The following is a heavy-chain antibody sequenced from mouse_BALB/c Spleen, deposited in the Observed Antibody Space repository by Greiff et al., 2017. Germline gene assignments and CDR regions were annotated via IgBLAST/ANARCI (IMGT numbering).Heavy chain of an antibody. CDR3: ASRGTGTFAY. V-gene: IGHV3-8*02. CDR1: GYSITSGY. D-gene: IGHD4-1*01. J-gene: IGHJ3*01. CDR2: ISYSGST. Sequence: EVKLLESGPSLVKPSQTLSLTCSVTGYSITSGYWNWIRKFPGNKLEYMGYISYSGSTYYNPSLKSRISITRDTSKNQYYLQLNSVTTEDTATYYCASRGTGTFAYWGQGTLVTVSA.